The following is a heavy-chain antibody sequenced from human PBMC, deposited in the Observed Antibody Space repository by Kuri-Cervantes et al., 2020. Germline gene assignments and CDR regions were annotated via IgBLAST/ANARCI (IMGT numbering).Heavy chain of an antibody. Sequence: SETLSLTCTVSGCSISSGGYSWSWIRQPPGKGLEWIGYIYHSGSTYYNPSHKSRVTISVDRSKIQFSLRLSSVTAADTALYYCALGLDYYYGMDVWGQGTTVTVSS. D-gene: IGHD7-27*01. V-gene: IGHV4-30-2*01. J-gene: IGHJ6*02. CDR2: IYHSGST. CDR3: ALGLDYYYGMDV. CDR1: GCSISSGGYS.